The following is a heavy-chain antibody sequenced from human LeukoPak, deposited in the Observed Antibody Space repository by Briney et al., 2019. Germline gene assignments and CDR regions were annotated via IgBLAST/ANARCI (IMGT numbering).Heavy chain of an antibody. D-gene: IGHD5-24*01. V-gene: IGHV3-30*18. CDR2: ISYDGSNK. CDR1: GFTFGTYG. J-gene: IGHJ4*02. Sequence: GGSLRLSCAASGFTFGTYGMHWVRQAPGKGLEWVAVISYDGSNKYYADSVKGRFTISRDNSKNTLYLQMNSLRAEDTAVYYCAKGDGFDYWGQGTLVTVSS. CDR3: AKGDGFDY.